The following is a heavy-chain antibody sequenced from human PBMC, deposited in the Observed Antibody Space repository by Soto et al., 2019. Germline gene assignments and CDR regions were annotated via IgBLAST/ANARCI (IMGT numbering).Heavy chain of an antibody. CDR3: ASDDGGDSLEDY. CDR1: GGSISDYY. Sequence: SETLSLSCSVSGGSISDYYWSWIRQPAGKGLEWIGRIYTRGSTNYNPSLKSRGTTSVDTSKNQFSLKLSSVTAADTAVYYCASDDGGDSLEDYWGQGTLVTVS. D-gene: IGHD2-21*02. CDR2: IYTRGST. V-gene: IGHV4-4*07. J-gene: IGHJ4*02.